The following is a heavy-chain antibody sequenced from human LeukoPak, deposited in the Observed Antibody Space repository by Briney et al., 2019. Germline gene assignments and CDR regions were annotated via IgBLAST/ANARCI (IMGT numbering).Heavy chain of an antibody. V-gene: IGHV6-1*01. J-gene: IGHJ3*02. D-gene: IGHD6-13*01. CDR1: GDSVSSNSAA. Sequence: SQTLSLTCAISGDSVSSNSAAWNWIRQSPSRGLEWLRRTYYRSKWSNDYAVSVKSRITINSDTSKNQYSLQLNSVTPEDTAVYYCARTIGAVGHDAFDIWGQGTMVTVSS. CDR3: ARTIGAVGHDAFDI. CDR2: TYYRSKWSN.